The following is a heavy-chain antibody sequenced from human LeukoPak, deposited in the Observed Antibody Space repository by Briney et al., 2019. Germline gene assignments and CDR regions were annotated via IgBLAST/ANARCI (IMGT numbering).Heavy chain of an antibody. CDR2: IYYSGST. J-gene: IGHJ3*02. D-gene: IGHD5-12*01. Sequence: SETLSLTCTISGGSISSYYWSWIRQPPGKGLEWIGYIYYSGSTNNNPSLKSRVTIAVDTSKNQFSLKLSSVTAADTAVYYCARTTKYSGYAKGAFDIWGQGTMVTVSS. CDR3: ARTTKYSGYAKGAFDI. V-gene: IGHV4-59*12. CDR1: GGSISSYY.